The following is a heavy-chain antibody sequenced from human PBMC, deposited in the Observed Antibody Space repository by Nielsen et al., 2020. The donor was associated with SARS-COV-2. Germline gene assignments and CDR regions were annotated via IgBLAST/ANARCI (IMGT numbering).Heavy chain of an antibody. D-gene: IGHD2-15*01. CDR1: GFTFSSYS. CDR2: LSSSSSYI. V-gene: IGHV3-21*01. CDR3: ASVRSSQSVAEHIFDY. Sequence: GESLKISCAASGFTFSSYSMNWVRQAPGKGLEWVSSLSSSSSYIYYADSVKGRFTISRDNAKNSLYLQMNSLRAEDTAVYYCASVRSSQSVAEHIFDYWGQGTLVTVSS. J-gene: IGHJ4*02.